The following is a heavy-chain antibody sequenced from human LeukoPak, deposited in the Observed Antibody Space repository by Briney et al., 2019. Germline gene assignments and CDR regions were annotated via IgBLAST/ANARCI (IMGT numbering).Heavy chain of an antibody. CDR3: VSFYETY. Sequence: GGSLRLSCAASGFTFDDYAMHWVRQAPGKGLEWVSGISWNSGSIGYADSVKGRFTISRDNAKNTVYLQMNNLRAEDTAVYYCVSFYETYWGRGTLVTVSS. V-gene: IGHV3-9*01. J-gene: IGHJ4*02. CDR1: GFTFDDYA. D-gene: IGHD2-2*01. CDR2: ISWNSGSI.